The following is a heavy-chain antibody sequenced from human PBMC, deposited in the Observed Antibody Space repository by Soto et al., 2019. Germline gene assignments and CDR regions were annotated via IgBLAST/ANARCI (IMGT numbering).Heavy chain of an antibody. CDR1: GGSISSGDYY. Sequence: VQLQESGPGLVKPSQTLSLTCTVSGGSISSGDYYWSWIRQPPGKGLEWIGYIHYTGSTYYNPSLKSRVTISGDTSKNQFPVKLSSVTAADTAVYYCARDFRKGFFDYWGQGTLVTVS. CDR2: IHYTGST. J-gene: IGHJ4*02. CDR3: ARDFRKGFFDY. V-gene: IGHV4-30-4*01.